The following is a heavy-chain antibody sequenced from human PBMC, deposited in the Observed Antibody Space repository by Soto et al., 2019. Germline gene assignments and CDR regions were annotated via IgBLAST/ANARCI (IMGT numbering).Heavy chain of an antibody. D-gene: IGHD6-13*01. J-gene: IGHJ5*02. CDR1: GGSISSGGYY. Sequence: SETLSLTCTVSGGSISSGGYYWSWIRQYPGKGLEWIGYIHFSGTTYYNPSLRSRLTISLDTSKNQFSLKLSSVTAADTAVYYCARGGDSSWTNCFDPWGQGTLVTVSS. CDR2: IHFSGTT. CDR3: ARGGDSSWTNCFDP. V-gene: IGHV4-31*03.